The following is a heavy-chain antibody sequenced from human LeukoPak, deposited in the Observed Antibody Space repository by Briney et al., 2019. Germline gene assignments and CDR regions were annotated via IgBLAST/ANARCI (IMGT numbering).Heavy chain of an antibody. Sequence: SETLSLTCAVSGGSFSGYYWSWIRQPPGKGLEWIGEINNSGSTNYNPSLKSRVTISVDTSKNQFSLKLSSVTAADTAVYYCARHVVGAVLAFDNWFDPWGQGTLVTVSS. CDR2: INNSGST. D-gene: IGHD1-26*01. V-gene: IGHV4-34*01. J-gene: IGHJ5*02. CDR1: GGSFSGYY. CDR3: ARHVVGAVLAFDNWFDP.